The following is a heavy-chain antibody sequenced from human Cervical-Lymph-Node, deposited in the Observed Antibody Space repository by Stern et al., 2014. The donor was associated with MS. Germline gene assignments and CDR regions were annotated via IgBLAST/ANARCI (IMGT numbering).Heavy chain of an antibody. CDR2: IIPIFGTA. CDR1: GGTFSSYP. J-gene: IGHJ6*02. CDR3: ASPVTLTVGAMDV. D-gene: IGHD4-17*01. V-gene: IGHV1-69*01. Sequence: VHLVESGAEVKKPGSSVKVSCKASGGTFSSYPINWVRQAPGQGLEWMGGIIPIFGTAKYAQKFQGRVTITADEPTSTAYMELSSLRSEDTAVYYCASPVTLTVGAMDVWGQGTTVTVSS.